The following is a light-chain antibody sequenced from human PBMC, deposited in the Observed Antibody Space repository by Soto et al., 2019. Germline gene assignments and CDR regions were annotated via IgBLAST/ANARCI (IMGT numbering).Light chain of an antibody. Sequence: QSALTQPASVSGSPGQSITISCTGTSSDVGGYNYVSWYQHHPGTVPKLMIYEVSNRPSGISNRFSGSKSGNTASLTISGLQSEDEADYYCSSYTTSYTQVFGGGTKLTVL. CDR3: SSYTTSYTQV. J-gene: IGLJ2*01. CDR2: EVS. CDR1: SSDVGGYNY. V-gene: IGLV2-14*01.